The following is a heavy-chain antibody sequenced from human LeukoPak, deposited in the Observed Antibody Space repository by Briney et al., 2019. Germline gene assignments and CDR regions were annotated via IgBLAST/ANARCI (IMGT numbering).Heavy chain of an antibody. CDR3: ATLLAARLGHTRDY. CDR1: GGSISSSSYY. Sequence: PSETLSLTCTVSGGSISSSSYYWGWIRQPPGKGLEWIGSIYYSGSTYYNPSLKSRVTISVDTSKNQFSLKLSSVTAADTAVYYCATLLAARLGHTRDYWGQGTLVTVSS. V-gene: IGHV4-39*01. CDR2: IYYSGST. D-gene: IGHD6-6*01. J-gene: IGHJ4*02.